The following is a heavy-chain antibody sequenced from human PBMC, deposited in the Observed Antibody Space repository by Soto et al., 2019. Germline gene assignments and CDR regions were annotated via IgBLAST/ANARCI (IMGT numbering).Heavy chain of an antibody. D-gene: IGHD2-15*01. CDR1: GFTFSSYA. J-gene: IGHJ4*02. CDR2: ISGSGGTT. V-gene: IGHV3-23*01. Sequence: EVQLLESGGGLARPGGALRLCCTASGFTFSSYAMTWVRQAPGKGLAWVSVISGSGGTTHYTDAVKGRFTVSRDNSNNTVCLQMNSLRVEDTAVYYCARGQGIVMFPVPVGIVNRPKPTGFDYWGQGTLVTVST. CDR3: ARGQGIVMFPVPVGIVNRPKPTGFDY.